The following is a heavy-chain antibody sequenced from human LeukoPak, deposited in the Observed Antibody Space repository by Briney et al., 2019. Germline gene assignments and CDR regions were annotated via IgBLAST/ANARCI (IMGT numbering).Heavy chain of an antibody. CDR1: GGSISSYY. Sequence: SETLSLTCTVSGGSISSYYWSWIRQPPGKGLEWIGYIYYSGSTNYNPSLKSRVTISVDTSKNQFSLKLSSVTAADTAVYYCARVSPGLWFGEATFDYWGQGTLVTVSS. CDR3: ARVSPGLWFGEATFDY. D-gene: IGHD3-10*01. CDR2: IYYSGST. V-gene: IGHV4-59*01. J-gene: IGHJ4*02.